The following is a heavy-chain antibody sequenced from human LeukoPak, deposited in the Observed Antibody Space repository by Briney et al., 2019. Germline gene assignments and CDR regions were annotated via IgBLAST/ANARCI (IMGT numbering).Heavy chain of an antibody. CDR1: GFTFSKYA. V-gene: IGHV3-30*18. CDR3: AKSVPYWYFDL. Sequence: GGSLRLSCAASGFTFSKYAMHWVRQAPGKGLEWVAVISNDGSNKYYGDSVKGRFTISRDTSKNTLNLQMNSLRAEDTAIYYCAKSVPYWYFDLWGRGTLVTVSS. CDR2: ISNDGSNK. J-gene: IGHJ2*01.